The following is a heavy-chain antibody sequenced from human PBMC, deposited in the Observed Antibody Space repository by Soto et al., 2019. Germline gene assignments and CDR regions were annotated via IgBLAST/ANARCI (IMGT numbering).Heavy chain of an antibody. J-gene: IGHJ3*02. D-gene: IGHD6-13*01. CDR1: GFTFSSYV. CDR3: ARTAGGRVRGALDI. Sequence: QVQLEESGGGVVQPGPSLRLSCVASGFTFSSYVMHWVRQAPGKGLEWVAVIPNTENKKYYAESVKGRFTISRDNSQNTLCLQMDSLMYEDTAVYYCARTAGGRVRGALDIWGQGTMVTVS. V-gene: IGHV3-30-3*01. CDR2: IPNTENKK.